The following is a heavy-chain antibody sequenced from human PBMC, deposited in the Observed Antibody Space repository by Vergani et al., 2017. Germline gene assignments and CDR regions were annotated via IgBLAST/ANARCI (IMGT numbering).Heavy chain of an antibody. D-gene: IGHD3-10*01. V-gene: IGHV3-23*01. Sequence: EVQLLESGGGLVQPGGSLRLSCAASGFTFSSYAMSWVRQAPGKGLEWVSAISGSGGSTYYADSVKGRFTISAEKSISTAYLQWSSLKASDTAMYYCARSDMVRGMIQNYYYGMDVWGQGTTVTVSS. CDR3: ARSDMVRGMIQNYYYGMDV. J-gene: IGHJ6*02. CDR1: GFTFSSYA. CDR2: ISGSGGST.